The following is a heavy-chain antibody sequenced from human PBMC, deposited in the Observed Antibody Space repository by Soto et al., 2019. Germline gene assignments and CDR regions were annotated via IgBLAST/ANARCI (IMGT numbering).Heavy chain of an antibody. Sequence: GASVKVSCKASGYTFTSYYMHWVRQAPGQGLEWMGWINPNSGGTNYAQKFQGWVTMTRDTSISTAYMELSRLRSDDTAVYYCARDRELGYSSGWYGYGGYYYYGMDVWGQGTTVTVSS. J-gene: IGHJ6*02. D-gene: IGHD6-19*01. CDR2: INPNSGGT. V-gene: IGHV1-2*04. CDR3: ARDRELGYSSGWYGYGGYYYYGMDV. CDR1: GYTFTSYY.